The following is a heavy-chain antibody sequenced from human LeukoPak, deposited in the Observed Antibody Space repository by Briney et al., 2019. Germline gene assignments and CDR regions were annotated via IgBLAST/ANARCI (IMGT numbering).Heavy chain of an antibody. D-gene: IGHD1-26*01. CDR2: ISGSGGGT. CDR1: GFTFSTYA. CDR3: AKNRGAGSHYYYHMNV. V-gene: IGHV3-23*01. J-gene: IGHJ6*03. Sequence: GGSPRLSCAASGFTFSTYAMSWVRQAAGKGLEWVSLISGSGGGTYYADSVKGRFTISRDNSKNTLYLQLNSLRVEDTAVHYCAKNRGAGSHYYYHMNVWGEGTTVTVSS.